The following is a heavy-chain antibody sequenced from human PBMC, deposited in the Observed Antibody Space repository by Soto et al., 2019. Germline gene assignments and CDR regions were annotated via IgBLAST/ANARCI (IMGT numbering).Heavy chain of an antibody. CDR3: ARGGSAMVPNDY. J-gene: IGHJ4*02. CDR2: ISGGGTSA. D-gene: IGHD5-18*01. Sequence: EVQLLESGGGLVQPGGSLRLSCAASGFTFSSYVMTWVHQAPGKGLEWVSAISGGGTSAYYADSVKGRFTISRDNSKNMLYVQMTSLRAEDTAVYYCARGGSAMVPNDYWAQGTLVTVSS. CDR1: GFTFSSYV. V-gene: IGHV3-23*01.